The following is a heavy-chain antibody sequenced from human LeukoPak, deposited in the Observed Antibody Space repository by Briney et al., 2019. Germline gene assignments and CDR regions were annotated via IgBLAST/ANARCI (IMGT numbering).Heavy chain of an antibody. Sequence: GGSLRLSCAASGFIFNNYGLVWVRQAPGKGLEWVSAISNDGGGTTYADFVKGRLSVSRDNSKNTLFLQMNSLRAEDTALYYCAKGSSGYFFDLWGQGTLVTVSS. V-gene: IGHV3-23*01. D-gene: IGHD3-22*01. CDR1: GFIFNNYG. J-gene: IGHJ4*02. CDR2: ISNDGGGT. CDR3: AKGSSGYFFDL.